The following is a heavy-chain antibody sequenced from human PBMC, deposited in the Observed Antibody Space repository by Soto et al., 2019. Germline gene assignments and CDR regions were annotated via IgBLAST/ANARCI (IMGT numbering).Heavy chain of an antibody. Sequence: PSETLSITCYVSGGYISSGGFSWSWSRQPPGKGLESIGYIYHRGSTYYNPSLKSRVTISVDRSKNQFSLKLSSVTAADTDVYYCAGGIAARPLGYWGQGTLVTVS. J-gene: IGHJ4*02. D-gene: IGHD6-6*01. CDR3: AGGIAARPLGY. CDR1: GGYISSGGFS. V-gene: IGHV4-30-2*01. CDR2: IYHRGST.